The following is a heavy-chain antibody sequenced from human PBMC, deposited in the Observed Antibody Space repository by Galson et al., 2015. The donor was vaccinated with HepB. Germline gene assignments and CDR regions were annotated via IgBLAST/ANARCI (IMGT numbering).Heavy chain of an antibody. J-gene: IGHJ4*02. V-gene: IGHV3-21*01. Sequence: SLRLSCAASGFTFSSYSMNWVRQAPGKGLEWVSSISSSSSYIYYADSVKGRFTISRDNAKNSLYLQMNSLRAEDTAVYYCAREGYYGDYDWDVGYWGQGTLVTVSS. CDR2: ISSSSSYI. D-gene: IGHD4-17*01. CDR3: AREGYYGDYDWDVGY. CDR1: GFTFSSYS.